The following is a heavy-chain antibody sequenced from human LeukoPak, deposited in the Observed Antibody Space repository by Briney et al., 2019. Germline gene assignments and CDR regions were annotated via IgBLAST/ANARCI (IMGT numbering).Heavy chain of an antibody. CDR1: GFTFSSYG. D-gene: IGHD3-10*01. J-gene: IGHJ4*02. V-gene: IGHV3-30*18. CDR3: AKVSLLWFGELLYFDY. CDR2: ISYDGSNK. Sequence: QPGGSLRLSCAASGFTFSSYGMHWVRQAPGKGLEWVAVISYDGSNKYYADSVKGRFTISRDNSKNTLYLQMNSLRAEDTAVYYCAKVSLLWFGELLYFDYWGQGTLVTVSS.